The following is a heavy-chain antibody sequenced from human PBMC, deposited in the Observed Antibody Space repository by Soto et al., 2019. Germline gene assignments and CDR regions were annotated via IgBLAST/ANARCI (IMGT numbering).Heavy chain of an antibody. D-gene: IGHD2-15*01. Sequence: QLQLQESGSGLVKPSQTLSLTCAVSGGSISSGGYSWSWIRQPPGQGLEWIGYIYHSGSTYYNPSRKSRVTISVDRSKNQFSLKLSSVTAADTAVYYCARGSQWVVAATPHNAFDIWGQGTMVTVSS. CDR3: ARGSQWVVAATPHNAFDI. CDR2: IYHSGST. V-gene: IGHV4-30-2*01. CDR1: GGSISSGGYS. J-gene: IGHJ3*02.